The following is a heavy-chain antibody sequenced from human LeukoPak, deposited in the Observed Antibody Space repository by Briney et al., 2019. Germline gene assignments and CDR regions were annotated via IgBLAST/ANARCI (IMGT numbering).Heavy chain of an antibody. CDR3: ATPYYYGSGSYYNLPDY. V-gene: IGHV3-9*01. CDR1: GFTFDDYA. D-gene: IGHD3-10*01. Sequence: PGRSLRLSCAASGFTFDDYAVHWVRQAPGKGLEWVSGISWNSGSIGYADSVKGRFTISRDNAKNSLYLQINSLRAEDTALYYCATPYYYGSGSYYNLPDYWGQGTLVTVSS. J-gene: IGHJ4*02. CDR2: ISWNSGSI.